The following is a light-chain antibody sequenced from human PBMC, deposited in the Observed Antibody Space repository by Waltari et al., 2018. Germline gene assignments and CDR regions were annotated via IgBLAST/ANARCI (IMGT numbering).Light chain of an antibody. CDR3: QQYNSYSFT. V-gene: IGKV1-5*03. J-gene: IGKJ3*01. Sequence: DIQMTQSPSTLSASVGDRVTITCRASQSISSWLAWYQQKPGKAPKLLIYKASSLESGFPSRFSGSGSGTEFTRTISSLQPDDFATYYCQQYNSYSFTFGPGTKVYIK. CDR1: QSISSW. CDR2: KAS.